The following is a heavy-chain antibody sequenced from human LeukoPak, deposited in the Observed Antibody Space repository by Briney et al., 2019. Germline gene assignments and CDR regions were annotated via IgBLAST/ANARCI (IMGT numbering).Heavy chain of an antibody. CDR1: GGTFSSDA. V-gene: IGHV1-69*13. CDR2: IIPLFGTA. CDR3: SRPKAGYDILTGYYIGSAFDI. J-gene: IGHJ3*02. D-gene: IGHD3-9*01. Sequence: GASVKVSCKASGGTFSSDAISWVRQAPGQGLEWMGGIIPLFGTANYAQKFQGRVTITADESTSTAYMELSSLRSEDTAVYFFSRPKAGYDILTGYYIGSAFDIWGQGTMVTVSS.